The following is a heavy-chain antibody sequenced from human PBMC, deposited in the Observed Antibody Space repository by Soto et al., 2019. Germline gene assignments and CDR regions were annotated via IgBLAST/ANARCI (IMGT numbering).Heavy chain of an antibody. CDR3: AREGSGYDYPPYGMDV. CDR2: IIPIFGTA. Sequence: SVKVSCKASGGTFSSYAISWVRQAPGQGLEWMGGIIPIFGTANYAQKFQGRVTITADESTSTAYMELSSLRSEDTAVYYCAREGSGYDYPPYGMDVWGQGTTVTVSS. CDR1: GGTFSSYA. V-gene: IGHV1-69*13. J-gene: IGHJ6*02. D-gene: IGHD5-12*01.